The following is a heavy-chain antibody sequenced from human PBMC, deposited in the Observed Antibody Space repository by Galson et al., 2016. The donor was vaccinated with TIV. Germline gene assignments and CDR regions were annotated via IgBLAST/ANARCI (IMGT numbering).Heavy chain of an antibody. CDR2: IYYTGST. CDR3: ARDKSAYDSVDHIYHYMDV. V-gene: IGHV4-59*02. J-gene: IGHJ6*03. D-gene: IGHD3-9*01. CDR1: GGSVNPYY. Sequence: SETLSLTCSVSGGSVNPYYLTWIRQPPGKGLEWIGHIYYTGSTDYNPSLKSRVTLSMDRSKNQFSLRLSSVTAADTAVYFCARDKSAYDSVDHIYHYMDVWGKGTTVTVSS.